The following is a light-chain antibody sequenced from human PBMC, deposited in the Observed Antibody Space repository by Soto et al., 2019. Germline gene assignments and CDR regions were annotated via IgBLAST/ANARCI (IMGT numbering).Light chain of an antibody. CDR2: DAS. J-gene: IGKJ5*01. CDR1: QGISSY. CDR3: QQYHRSSIT. V-gene: IGKV1-8*01. Sequence: AVRMTQSPSSLSASTGDRVTITCRASQGISSYLAWYQQKPGKAPKLLIYDASNLESGVPSRFSGSGSGTEFTLTISSLQPDDFATYYCQQYHRSSITFGQGKRLEIK.